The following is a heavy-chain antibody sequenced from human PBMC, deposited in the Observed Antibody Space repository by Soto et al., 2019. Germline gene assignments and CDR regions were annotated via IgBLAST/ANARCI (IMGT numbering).Heavy chain of an antibody. V-gene: IGHV3-53*01. D-gene: IGHD3-22*01. CDR3: ASLYYYEDAFDI. J-gene: IGHJ3*02. CDR2: IYSGGST. CDR1: GFTVSSNY. Sequence: GGSLRLSCAASGFTVSSNYMSWVRQAPGKGLEWVSVIYSGGSTYYADSVKGRFTISRDNSKNTLYLQMNSLRAEDTAVYYCASLYYYEDAFDIWGQGTMVTVSS.